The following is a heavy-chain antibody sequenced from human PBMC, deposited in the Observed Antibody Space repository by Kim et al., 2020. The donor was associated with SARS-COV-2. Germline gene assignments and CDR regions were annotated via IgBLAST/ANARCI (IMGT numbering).Heavy chain of an antibody. CDR1: GGSISSYY. CDR2: IFYSGST. V-gene: IGHV4-59*01. D-gene: IGHD6-19*01. CDR3: ARDLGYSSGWSDAFDI. J-gene: IGHJ3*02. Sequence: SETLSLTCTVSGGSISSYYWSWIRQPPGKGLEWIGYIFYSGSTNYKPSLKSRVTISVDTSKNQFSLKQSSVTDAETAVYYCARDLGYSSGWSDAFDIWGQETMVTVS.